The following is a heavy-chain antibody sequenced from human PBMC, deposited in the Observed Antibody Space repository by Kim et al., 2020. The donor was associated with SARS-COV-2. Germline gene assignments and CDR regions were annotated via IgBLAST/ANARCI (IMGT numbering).Heavy chain of an antibody. CDR3: ARDLRYETIFGVVIPRRDGGMDV. Sequence: GGSLRLSCAASGFTFSSYSMNWVRQAPGKGLEWVSSISSSSSYIYYADSVKGRFTISRDNAKNSLYLQMNSLRAEDTAVYYCARDLRYETIFGVVIPRRDGGMDVWGQGTTVTVSS. CDR2: ISSSSSYI. V-gene: IGHV3-21*01. J-gene: IGHJ6*02. D-gene: IGHD3-3*01. CDR1: GFTFSSYS.